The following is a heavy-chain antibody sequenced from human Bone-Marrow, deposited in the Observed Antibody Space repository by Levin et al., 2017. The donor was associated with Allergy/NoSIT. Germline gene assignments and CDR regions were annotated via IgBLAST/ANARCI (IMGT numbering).Heavy chain of an antibody. V-gene: IGHV4-30-4*01. Sequence: SQTLSLTCAVSGGSVSNGDHYWTWVRQPPGKGLEFIAFVYDSGSAHYNPSLKSRVTIPVDTPKNQFSLDLDSVTAADTAVYFCARGSYSGSLDYWGQGSLVTVSS. CDR2: VYDSGSA. CDR3: ARGSYSGSLDY. CDR1: GGSVSNGDHY. D-gene: IGHD2-21*01. J-gene: IGHJ4*02.